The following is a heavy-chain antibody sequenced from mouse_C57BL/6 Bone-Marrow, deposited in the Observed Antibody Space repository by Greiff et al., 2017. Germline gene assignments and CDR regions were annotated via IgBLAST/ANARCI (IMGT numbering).Heavy chain of an antibody. V-gene: IGHV1-69*01. Sequence: QVQLQQPGAELVMPGASVKLSCKASGYTFTSYWMHWVKQRPGQGLEWIGEIDPSDSYTNYNQKFKGKSTLTVDKSSSTADMQLSSLTSEDSAVYYCAREAYYVAMDYWGQGTSVTVSS. CDR1: GYTFTSYW. D-gene: IGHD1-1*01. J-gene: IGHJ4*01. CDR3: AREAYYVAMDY. CDR2: IDPSDSYT.